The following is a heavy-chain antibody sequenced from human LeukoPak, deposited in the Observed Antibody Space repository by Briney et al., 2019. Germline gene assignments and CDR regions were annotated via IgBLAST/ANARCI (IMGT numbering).Heavy chain of an antibody. CDR3: AKDLGAAAGENYYYYYGMDV. CDR2: IGTAGDT. V-gene: IGHV3-13*04. CDR1: GFTFSSYD. Sequence: PGGSLRLSCAASGFTFSSYDMHWVRQATGKGLEWVSAIGTAGDTYYPGSVKGRFTISRDNSKNTVYLQMNSLRAEDTAVYYCAKDLGAAAGENYYYYYGMDVWGQGTTVTVSS. J-gene: IGHJ6*02. D-gene: IGHD6-13*01.